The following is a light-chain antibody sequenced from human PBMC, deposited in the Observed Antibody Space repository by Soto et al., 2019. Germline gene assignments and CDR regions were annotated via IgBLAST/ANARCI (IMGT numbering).Light chain of an antibody. J-gene: IGKJ4*01. CDR2: DAS. CDR3: QQCRNWPRT. CDR1: QNVYNT. V-gene: IGKV3-15*01. Sequence: EIVMTQSPATLSVSPGEGATLSCKASQNVYNTLAWYQQTPCQPPRLLIYDASTRATGIAARFSGSGYGTEFTLTISSLQYEDFAVYYCQQCRNWPRTFGGGTKVEIK.